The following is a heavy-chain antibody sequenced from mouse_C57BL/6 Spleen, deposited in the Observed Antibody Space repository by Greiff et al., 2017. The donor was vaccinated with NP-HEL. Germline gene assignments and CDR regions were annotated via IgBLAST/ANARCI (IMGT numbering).Heavy chain of an antibody. V-gene: IGHV1-81*01. CDR2: IYPRSGNT. Sequence: VQLQQSGAELARPGASVKLSCKASGYTFTSYGISWVKQRTGQGLEWIGEIYPRSGNTYYNEKFKGKATLTADKSSSTAYMELRSLTSEDSAVYFCARGGELGRGFDYWGQGTTLTVSS. CDR3: ARGGELGRGFDY. CDR1: GYTFTSYG. J-gene: IGHJ2*01. D-gene: IGHD4-1*01.